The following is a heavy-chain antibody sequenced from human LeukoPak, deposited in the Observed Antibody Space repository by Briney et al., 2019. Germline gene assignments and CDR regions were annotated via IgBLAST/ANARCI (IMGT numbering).Heavy chain of an antibody. CDR1: GYTFTSYA. D-gene: IGHD3-10*01. CDR2: INTNTGNP. J-gene: IGHJ4*02. Sequence: ASVKVSCKASGYTFTSYAMNWVRQAPGQGLEWMGWINTNTGNPTYAQGFTGRFVFSLDTSVSTAYLQLSSLKAEDTAVYYCATRYYYGSGSYYALWYWGQGTLVTVSS. CDR3: ATRYYYGSGSYYALWY. V-gene: IGHV7-4-1*02.